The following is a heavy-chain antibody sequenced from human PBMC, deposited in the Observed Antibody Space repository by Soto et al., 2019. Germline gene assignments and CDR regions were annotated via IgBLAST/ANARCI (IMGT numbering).Heavy chain of an antibody. D-gene: IGHD6-13*01. V-gene: IGHV5-51*01. CDR2: IYPGDSDT. CDR3: ARLPWERSSWLFDY. J-gene: IGHJ4*02. CDR1: GYSFTRYW. Sequence: PAESVTISCKVSGYSFTRYWIVWVPQMPGKGLEWMGIIYPGDSDTRYSPSFQGQVTISADKSISTAYLQWSSLKASDTAMYYCARLPWERSSWLFDYWGQGTMVTVSS.